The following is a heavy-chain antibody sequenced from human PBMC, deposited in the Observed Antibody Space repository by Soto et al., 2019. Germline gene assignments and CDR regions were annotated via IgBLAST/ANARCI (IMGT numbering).Heavy chain of an antibody. CDR1: GFAFSAQA. Sequence: GGSLRLSCAASGFAFSAQAMHWVRQAPGKGLEWVAVISYDGSSKYFADSVKGRFTISRDNSKNTLYLQMNSLRAEDTAVYYCARDQRYDFWSGYYRDYGMDVWGQGTTVTVSS. CDR3: ARDQRYDFWSGYYRDYGMDV. V-gene: IGHV3-30-3*01. D-gene: IGHD3-3*01. J-gene: IGHJ6*02. CDR2: ISYDGSSK.